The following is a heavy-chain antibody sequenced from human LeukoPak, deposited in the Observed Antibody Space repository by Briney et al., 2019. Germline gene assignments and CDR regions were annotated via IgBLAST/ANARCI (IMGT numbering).Heavy chain of an antibody. J-gene: IGHJ4*02. CDR3: AKGYYGSGSYPGGFDY. CDR2: ISGSGGST. V-gene: IGHV3-23*01. D-gene: IGHD3-10*01. CDR1: GFTFSSYA. Sequence: PGGSLRLSCAASGFTFSSYAMSWVRQAPGKGLEWVSAISGSGGSTYYADSVKGRFTISRDNSKNTLYLQMNSLRAEDTAVYYCAKGYYGSGSYPGGFDYWGQGTLVTVSS.